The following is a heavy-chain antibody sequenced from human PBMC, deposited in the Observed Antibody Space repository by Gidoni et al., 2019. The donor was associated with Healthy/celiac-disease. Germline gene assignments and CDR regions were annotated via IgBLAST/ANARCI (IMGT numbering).Heavy chain of an antibody. J-gene: IGHJ3*02. CDR2: IYYSGST. CDR1: GGALRCGDYY. D-gene: IGHD3-22*01. Sequence: VHLQESGARLVKPSQTLSLTYTVSGGALRCGDYYWSWIRQHPGKGLEWIGYIYYSGSTYYNPSLKSRVTISVDTSKNQFSLKLSSGTAADTAVYYCAAGVYDSSDGAFDIWGQGTMVTVSS. CDR3: AAGVYDSSDGAFDI. V-gene: IGHV4-30-4*01.